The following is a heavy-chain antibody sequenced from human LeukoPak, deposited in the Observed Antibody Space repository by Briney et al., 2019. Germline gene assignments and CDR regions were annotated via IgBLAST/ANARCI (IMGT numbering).Heavy chain of an antibody. Sequence: GASVKVSCKASGYTFTGYYMHWVRQAPGQGLEWMGWINPNSGGTNYAQKFQGRVTITTDESTSTAYMELSSLRSEDTAVYYCARELGYDFWSGYDYWGQGTLVTVSS. J-gene: IGHJ4*02. CDR1: GYTFTGYY. CDR3: ARELGYDFWSGYDY. V-gene: IGHV1-2*02. D-gene: IGHD3-3*01. CDR2: INPNSGGT.